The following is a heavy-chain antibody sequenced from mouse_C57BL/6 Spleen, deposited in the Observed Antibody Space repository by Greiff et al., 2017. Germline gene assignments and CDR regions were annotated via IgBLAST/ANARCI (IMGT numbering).Heavy chain of an antibody. Sequence: QVQLKESGPELVKPGASVKISCKASGYAFSSSWMNWVKQRPGKGLEWIGRIYPGDGDTNYNGKFKGKATLTADKSSSTAYMQLSSLTSEVSAVYFCARSNFDYWGQGTTLTVSS. J-gene: IGHJ2*01. V-gene: IGHV1-82*01. CDR1: GYAFSSSW. CDR3: ARSNFDY. CDR2: IYPGDGDT.